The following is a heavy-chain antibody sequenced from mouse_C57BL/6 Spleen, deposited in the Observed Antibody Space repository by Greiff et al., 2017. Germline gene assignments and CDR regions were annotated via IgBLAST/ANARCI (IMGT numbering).Heavy chain of an antibody. CDR2: IYPSDSET. V-gene: IGHV1-52*01. CDR3: ARFYEEAMDY. CDR1: GYTFTSYW. J-gene: IGHJ4*01. D-gene: IGHD1-1*01. Sequence: QVQLQQPGAELVRPGSSVKLSCKASGYTFTSYWMHWVKQRPKQGLEWIGNIYPSDSETHYNQKFKDKATLTVDKSSSTAYMQLSSLTSEDSAVYYCARFYEEAMDYWGQGTSVTVSS.